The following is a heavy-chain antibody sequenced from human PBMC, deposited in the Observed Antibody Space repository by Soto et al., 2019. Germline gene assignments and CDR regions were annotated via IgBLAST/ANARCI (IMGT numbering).Heavy chain of an antibody. Sequence: GGSLRLSCAASGFTLSSYAMSWVRQAPGKGLEWVSTIDNSGGSTFYADSMKGRFTISRDNSKNTLYLQMNSLRAEDTAVYYCAIRASYYDSSGYFDYWGQGTLVTVSS. V-gene: IGHV3-23*01. D-gene: IGHD3-22*01. CDR2: IDNSGGST. CDR3: AIRASYYDSSGYFDY. J-gene: IGHJ4*02. CDR1: GFTLSSYA.